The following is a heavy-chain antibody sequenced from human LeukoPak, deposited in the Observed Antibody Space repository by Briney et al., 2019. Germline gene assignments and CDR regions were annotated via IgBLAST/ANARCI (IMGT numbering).Heavy chain of an antibody. Sequence: ASVKVSCKASGYTFTGYYMHWVRQAPGQGLEWMGRINPNSGGTNDAQKFQGGVTMTRDTSISTAYMELSRLRSDGTAVYYCARAGSIAVADFDYWGQGTLVTVPS. V-gene: IGHV1-2*06. CDR2: INPNSGGT. CDR1: GYTFTGYY. D-gene: IGHD6-19*01. J-gene: IGHJ4*02. CDR3: ARAGSIAVADFDY.